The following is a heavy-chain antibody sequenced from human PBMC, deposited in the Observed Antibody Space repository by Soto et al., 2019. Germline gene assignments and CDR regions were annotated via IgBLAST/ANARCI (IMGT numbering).Heavy chain of an antibody. CDR3: ARGDFYDSSGPFSDAFDI. CDR1: GGTFSTYW. J-gene: IGHJ3*02. D-gene: IGHD3-22*01. V-gene: IGHV3-7*04. Sequence: GGSLRLSCAASGGTFSTYWMSWVRQAPGKGLEWVANIKPDGGEKWYVDSVRGRFTISRDNAKNSLNLQMNSLRAEDTAVYYCARGDFYDSSGPFSDAFDIWGQGTKVTVSS. CDR2: IKPDGGEK.